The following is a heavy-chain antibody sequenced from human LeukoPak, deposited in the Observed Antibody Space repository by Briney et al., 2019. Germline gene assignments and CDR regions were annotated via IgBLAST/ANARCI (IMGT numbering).Heavy chain of an antibody. V-gene: IGHV1-69*05. Sequence: SVKVSCKASGGTFSSYAISWVRQAPGQGLEWMGGIIPIFGTANYAQNFQGRVTITTDESTSTAYMELSSLRSEDTAVYYCARGGYYGSGSYYSGYYYYMDVWGKGTTVTVSS. D-gene: IGHD3-10*01. CDR2: IIPIFGTA. CDR1: GGTFSSYA. CDR3: ARGGYYGSGSYYSGYYYYMDV. J-gene: IGHJ6*03.